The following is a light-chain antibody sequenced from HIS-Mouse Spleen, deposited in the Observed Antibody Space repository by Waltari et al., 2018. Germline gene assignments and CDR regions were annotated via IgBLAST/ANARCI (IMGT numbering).Light chain of an antibody. Sequence: SYELTQPPSVSASPGQTARITSSGDALPKKYAYRYQQKSGQAPVLVIYEDSKRPSGIPERFSGSSSGTMATLTISGAQVEDEADYYCYSTDSSGNHRVFGGGTKLTVL. J-gene: IGLJ2*01. V-gene: IGLV3-10*01. CDR2: EDS. CDR1: ALPKKY. CDR3: YSTDSSGNHRV.